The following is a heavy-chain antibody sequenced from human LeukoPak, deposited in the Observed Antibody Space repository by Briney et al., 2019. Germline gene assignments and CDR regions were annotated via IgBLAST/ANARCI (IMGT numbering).Heavy chain of an antibody. CDR1: GYTFTGYY. V-gene: IGHV1-2*02. Sequence: ASVKVSCKASGYTFTGYYMHWVRQAPGQGLEWMGWINPNSGGTNYAQKFQGRVTMTRDTSISTAYMELSRLRSDGTAVYYCARALGGSYSNFDYWGQGTLVTVSS. D-gene: IGHD1-26*01. CDR3: ARALGGSYSNFDY. J-gene: IGHJ4*02. CDR2: INPNSGGT.